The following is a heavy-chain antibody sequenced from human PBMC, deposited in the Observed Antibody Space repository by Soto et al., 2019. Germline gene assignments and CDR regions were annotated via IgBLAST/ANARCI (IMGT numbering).Heavy chain of an antibody. CDR1: GFTFRIYA. D-gene: IGHD2-15*01. J-gene: IGHJ3*01. Sequence: EVQLLESGGGLVQPGGSLRLSCAASGFTFRIYAMSWVRQVPGKGLEWVSTISDSADSAYYADSVKGRFTISRDNSKNTLYLQMNTMRAEDTAVYYCARPYSGKIGDALDLWGQGTTVTVSS. CDR2: ISDSADSA. CDR3: ARPYSGKIGDALDL. V-gene: IGHV3-23*01.